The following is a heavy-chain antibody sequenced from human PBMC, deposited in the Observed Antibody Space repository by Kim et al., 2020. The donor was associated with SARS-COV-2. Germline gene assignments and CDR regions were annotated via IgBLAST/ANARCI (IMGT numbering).Heavy chain of an antibody. D-gene: IGHD6-6*01. J-gene: IGHJ4*02. CDR3: ARSKYSSSSPDY. Sequence: YYADSWKGRFTISRDNAKNSLYLQMNSLRDEDTAVYYCARSKYSSSSPDYWGQGTLVTVSS. V-gene: IGHV3-48*02.